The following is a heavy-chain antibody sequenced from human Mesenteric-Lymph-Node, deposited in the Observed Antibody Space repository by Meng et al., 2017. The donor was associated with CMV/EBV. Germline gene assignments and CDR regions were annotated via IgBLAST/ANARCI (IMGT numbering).Heavy chain of an antibody. Sequence: GESLMISCASSGLIVSNSYMTWVRQAPRKGLECVSILYASGKTNYADTVQGRFTISRDSSKNTLDLQMNSLRAEDSAVYYCARAVAGTNDYWGQGTLVTVSS. J-gene: IGHJ4*02. V-gene: IGHV3-66*01. CDR2: LYASGKT. CDR3: ARAVAGTNDY. D-gene: IGHD6-19*01. CDR1: GLIVSNSY.